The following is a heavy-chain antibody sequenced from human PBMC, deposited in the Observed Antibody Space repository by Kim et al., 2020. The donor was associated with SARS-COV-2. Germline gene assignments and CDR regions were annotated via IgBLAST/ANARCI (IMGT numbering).Heavy chain of an antibody. CDR2: INAGNGNT. Sequence: ASVKVSCKASGYTFTSYAMHWVRQAPGQGLEWMGWINAGNGNTTYSQKFQGRVTITRDTSASTAYMELSSLRSEDTAVYYCARIRMYYYGSGGEDYWGQGTLVTVSS. J-gene: IGHJ4*02. CDR1: GYTFTSYA. CDR3: ARIRMYYYGSGGEDY. D-gene: IGHD3-10*01. V-gene: IGHV1-3*01.